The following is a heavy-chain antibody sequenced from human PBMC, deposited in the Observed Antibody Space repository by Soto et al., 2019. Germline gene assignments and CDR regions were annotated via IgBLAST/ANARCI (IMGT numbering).Heavy chain of an antibody. CDR2: LSATSGST. V-gene: IGHV3-23*01. Sequence: LRLYCADSGFTFSNYAMSWVRQAPGKGLEWVSTLSATSGSTYYADSVKGRFTMSRDNSKNTLYLQMNSLRAEDTAVYYCAKGLNHLGYWGRGTLVTVSS. J-gene: IGHJ4*02. CDR3: AKGLNHLGY. CDR1: GFTFSNYA.